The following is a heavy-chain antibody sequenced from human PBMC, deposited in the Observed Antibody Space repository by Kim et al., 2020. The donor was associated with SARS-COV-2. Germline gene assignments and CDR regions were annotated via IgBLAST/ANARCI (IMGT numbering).Heavy chain of an antibody. V-gene: IGHV3-53*01. J-gene: IGHJ4*02. CDR1: GFSVSSRY. CDR2: IWVDGTT. D-gene: IGHD2-21*01. Sequence: GGSLRLSCAAFGFSVSSRYMTWVRQAPGKVLEWVSVIWVDGTTYYAASVMGRFTISRDNAKNTLYLQMNSLRAEDTAVYYCTRDVLAGYWNWGQGPLVTVSS. CDR3: TRDVLAGYWN.